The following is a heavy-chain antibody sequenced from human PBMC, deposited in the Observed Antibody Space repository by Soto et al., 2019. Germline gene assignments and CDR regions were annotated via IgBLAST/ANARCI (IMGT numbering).Heavy chain of an antibody. CDR1: GYTFTNYG. CDR2: ISAYNGNT. D-gene: IGHD6-6*01. V-gene: IGHV1-18*01. J-gene: IGHJ4*02. CDR3: AREGQLGY. Sequence: QVQLLQSGAEVKKPGASVKVSCKASGYTFTNYGFSWVRQAPGQGLEWMGWISAYNGNTNYAERLQGRVTMTTDTSPRTAYMELKSLSYDDTAVYYCAREGQLGYWGQGTPVTVSS.